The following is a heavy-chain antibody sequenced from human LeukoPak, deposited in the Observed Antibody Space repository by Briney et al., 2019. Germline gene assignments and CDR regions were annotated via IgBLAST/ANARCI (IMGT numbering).Heavy chain of an antibody. J-gene: IGHJ4*02. CDR1: GFTFGSYA. V-gene: IGHV3-23*01. CDR2: ISGSGGST. D-gene: IGHD4-17*01. Sequence: GGSLRLSCVASGFTFGSYAMSWVRQAPGKGLEWVSGISGSGGSTYYADSVKGRFTISRDNSKNTLYVQMKSLRAEDTAVYYCVKGGYGDHVTGDYWGQGTLVTVSS. CDR3: VKGGYGDHVTGDY.